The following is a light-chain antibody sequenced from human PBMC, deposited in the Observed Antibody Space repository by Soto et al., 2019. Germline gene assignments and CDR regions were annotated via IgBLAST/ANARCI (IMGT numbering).Light chain of an antibody. V-gene: IGKV3D-15*01. CDR3: QQYSVWPLT. CDR1: QSVSNN. Sequence: EIVLTQSPATLSVSPGERAALSCRASQSVSNNLAWYQQKPGQPPRLLIFGASTRATGIPARFSGSGSEAEFALTISTLQSEDVAVYYCQQYSVWPLTFGGGTKVEIK. J-gene: IGKJ4*01. CDR2: GAS.